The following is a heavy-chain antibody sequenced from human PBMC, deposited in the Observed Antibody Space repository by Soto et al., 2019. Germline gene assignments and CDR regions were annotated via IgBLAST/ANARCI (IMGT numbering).Heavy chain of an antibody. CDR2: ISGSGVRI. D-gene: IGHD6-6*01. Sequence: PGGSLRLSCAASGFTFANYAMSWARQAPGKGLEWVSTISGSGVRIYYADPVKGRFTISRDNSKNTLDLQMNSLRAEDTAIYYCAKDHAREQFVRGENWFDSWGQGTLVTVSS. CDR3: AKDHAREQFVRGENWFDS. CDR1: GFTFANYA. J-gene: IGHJ5*01. V-gene: IGHV3-23*01.